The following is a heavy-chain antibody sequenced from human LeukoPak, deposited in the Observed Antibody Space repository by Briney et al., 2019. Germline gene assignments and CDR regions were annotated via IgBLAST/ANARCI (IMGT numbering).Heavy chain of an antibody. V-gene: IGHV1-2*02. Sequence: ASVKVSCKASGYTFTGYYMHWVRQAPGQGLEWMGWINPNSGGTNYAQKFQGRVTMTRDTSINTAYMELSRLRSDDTAVYYCARDQYGYSYGTYWYFDLWGRGTLVTVSS. CDR2: INPNSGGT. CDR3: ARDQYGYSYGTYWYFDL. J-gene: IGHJ2*01. D-gene: IGHD5-18*01. CDR1: GYTFTGYY.